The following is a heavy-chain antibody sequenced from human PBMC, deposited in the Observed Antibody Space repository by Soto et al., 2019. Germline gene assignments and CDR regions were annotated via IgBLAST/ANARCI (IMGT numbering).Heavy chain of an antibody. CDR3: AQGRRVGISSTLDF. D-gene: IGHD2-2*01. J-gene: IGHJ4*02. Sequence: GESLKMSCAASALTFSDFAMSLVGHRPGKGLEWISGISGSGSRTCDAYSVQGRLSIARDHPNSTLYLQMDSLRVEDTAVYYCAQGRRVGISSTLDFWGKGTLVTVSS. CDR2: ISGSGSRT. CDR1: ALTFSDFA. V-gene: IGHV3-23*01.